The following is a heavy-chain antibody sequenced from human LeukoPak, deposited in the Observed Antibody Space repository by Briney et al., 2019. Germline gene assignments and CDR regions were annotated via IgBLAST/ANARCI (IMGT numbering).Heavy chain of an antibody. Sequence: GGSLRLSCAASGFTLSSHWMSWVRQASGKGLEWVGRIRSKANSYATAYAASVKGRFTISRDDSQNTAYLQMNSLKTEDTAVYYCTSSHSGDILTGYYYWGQGTLVTVSS. D-gene: IGHD3-9*01. CDR3: TSSHSGDILTGYYY. V-gene: IGHV3-73*01. CDR1: GFTLSSHW. CDR2: IRSKANSYAT. J-gene: IGHJ4*02.